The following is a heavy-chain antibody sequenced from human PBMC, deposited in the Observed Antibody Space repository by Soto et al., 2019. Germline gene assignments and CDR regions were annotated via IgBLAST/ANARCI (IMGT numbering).Heavy chain of an antibody. CDR3: ARSTVTDY. Sequence: SETLSLTCAVYGGSFSGYYWSWIRQPPGKGLEWIGEINHSGSTNYNPSLKSRVTISVDTSKNQFSLKLSSVTAADTAVYYCARSTVTDYWGQGTLVTVSS. D-gene: IGHD4-17*01. CDR1: GGSFSGYY. V-gene: IGHV4-34*01. CDR2: INHSGST. J-gene: IGHJ4*02.